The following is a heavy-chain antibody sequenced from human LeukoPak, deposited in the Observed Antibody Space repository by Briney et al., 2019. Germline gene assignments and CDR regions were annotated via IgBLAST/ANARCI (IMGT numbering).Heavy chain of an antibody. V-gene: IGHV4-34*01. Sequence: PSETLSLTCAVYGGSFGGYYWSWIRQPPGKVLEWIGEINHSGSTNYNPSLKSRVTISVDTSKNPFSLKLSSVTAADTAVYYCARGLRSSNLVVGYWGQGTLVTVSS. CDR1: GGSFGGYY. J-gene: IGHJ4*02. CDR2: INHSGST. D-gene: IGHD2-15*01. CDR3: ARGLRSSNLVVGY.